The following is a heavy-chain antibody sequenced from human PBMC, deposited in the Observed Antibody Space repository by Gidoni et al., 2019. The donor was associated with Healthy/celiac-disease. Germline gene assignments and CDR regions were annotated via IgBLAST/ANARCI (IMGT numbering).Heavy chain of an antibody. Sequence: QVQLVQSGAEVKKPGASVKVSCKASGYTYTSYAMHWVRQAPGQRLEWMGWINAGNGNTKYSQKFQGRVTITRDTSASTAYMELSSLRSEDTAVYYCARSEWFGELGVDYWGQGTLVTVSS. J-gene: IGHJ4*02. CDR2: INAGNGNT. D-gene: IGHD3-10*01. CDR1: GYTYTSYA. CDR3: ARSEWFGELGVDY. V-gene: IGHV1-3*01.